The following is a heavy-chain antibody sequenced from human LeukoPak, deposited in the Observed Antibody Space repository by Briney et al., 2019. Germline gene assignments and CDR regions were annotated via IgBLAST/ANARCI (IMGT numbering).Heavy chain of an antibody. V-gene: IGHV3-53*01. CDR3: ARVEQLGWFDP. CDR2: IYSGGST. Sequence: SGGSLRLSCAASGFTVSSNYMSWVRQAPGKGLEWVLVIYSGGSTYYADSVKGRFTISRDNSKNTLYLQMNSLRAEDTAVYYCARVEQLGWFDPWGQGTLVTVSS. CDR1: GFTVSSNY. D-gene: IGHD1-26*01. J-gene: IGHJ5*02.